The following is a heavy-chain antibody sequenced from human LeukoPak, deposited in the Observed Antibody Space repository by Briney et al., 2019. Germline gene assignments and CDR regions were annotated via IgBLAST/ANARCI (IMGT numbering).Heavy chain of an antibody. J-gene: IGHJ3*02. CDR3: AKYSGSYQNDAFDI. V-gene: IGHV3-11*01. CDR1: GFTFSKYA. CDR2: ISSSGSTI. Sequence: GGSLRLSCVASGFTFSKYAMSWVRQAPGKGLEWVSYISSSGSTIYYADSVKGRFTISRDNAKNSLYLQMNSLRAEDTAVYYCAKYSGSYQNDAFDIWGQGTMVTVSS. D-gene: IGHD1-26*01.